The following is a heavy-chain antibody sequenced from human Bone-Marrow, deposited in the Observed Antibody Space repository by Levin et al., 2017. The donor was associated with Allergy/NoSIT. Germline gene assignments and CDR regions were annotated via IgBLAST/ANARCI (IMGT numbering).Heavy chain of an antibody. CDR3: ARGSQWLVRAFDS. CDR1: GFSVSNDY. J-gene: IGHJ4*02. Sequence: PGGSLRLSCAASGFSVSNDYMSWVRQPPGKGLEWVSLIHGGGRTYYPDSLKGRFNIARDSSKNTLYLQMNSLRPDDTAVYYCARGSQWLVRAFDSWGQGTLVTVSS. V-gene: IGHV3-66*01. D-gene: IGHD6-19*01. CDR2: IHGGGRT.